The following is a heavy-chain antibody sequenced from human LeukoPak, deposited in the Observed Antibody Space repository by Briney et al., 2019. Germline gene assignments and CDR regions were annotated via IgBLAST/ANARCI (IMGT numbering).Heavy chain of an antibody. Sequence: GASVKVSCKASGYTFTGYYMHWVRPAPGQGLEWMGWINPNSGDTNYAQKFQGRVTMTRDTSISTVYMELSRLRSDDTAVYYCARVSLRSSSVWGQGTLVTVSS. CDR1: GYTFTGYY. V-gene: IGHV1-2*02. J-gene: IGHJ4*02. CDR3: ARVSLRSSSV. CDR2: INPNSGDT. D-gene: IGHD2-15*01.